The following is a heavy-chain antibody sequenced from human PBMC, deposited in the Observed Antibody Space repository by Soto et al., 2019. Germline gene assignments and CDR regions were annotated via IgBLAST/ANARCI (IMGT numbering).Heavy chain of an antibody. V-gene: IGHV4-30-2*01. Sequence: QLQLQESGSELVKPSQTLSLTCAVSGGSISSGGYSCNWIRQPPGKGLEWIGYIYHSGSTYYNPSLKSRVTISVDRSKNQFSLKLSSVTAADTAVYYCARGVTTVTTFDYWGQGTLVTVSS. J-gene: IGHJ4*02. CDR2: IYHSGST. D-gene: IGHD4-17*01. CDR1: GGSISSGGYS. CDR3: ARGVTTVTTFDY.